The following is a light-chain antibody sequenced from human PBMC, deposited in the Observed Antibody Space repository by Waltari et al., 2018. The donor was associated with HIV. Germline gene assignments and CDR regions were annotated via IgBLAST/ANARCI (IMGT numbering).Light chain of an antibody. Sequence: QSALTQPASVSGSPGQSITISCTGTSSDVGGYNYVSWYQQYPGKAPKLMVYEVSYRPSVVSNRFSGSKSGNTASLTISGLQAEDEAEYYCSSFRSGSTLVVFGGGTKLTVL. J-gene: IGLJ2*01. CDR3: SSFRSGSTLVV. CDR2: EVS. CDR1: SSDVGGYNY. V-gene: IGLV2-14*01.